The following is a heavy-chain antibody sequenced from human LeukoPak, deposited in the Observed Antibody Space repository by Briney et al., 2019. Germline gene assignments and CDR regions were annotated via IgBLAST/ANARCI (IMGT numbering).Heavy chain of an antibody. CDR2: IYHSGST. CDR1: GGSISSSGYY. V-gene: IGHV4-30-2*01. Sequence: SETLSLTCTVSGGSISSSGYYWNWIRQPPGKGLEWIGYIYHSGSTYYNPSLKSRVTISVDTSKNQFSLKLSSETAADTAVYYCARQGPDAFDIWGQGTMVTVSS. CDR3: ARQGPDAFDI. J-gene: IGHJ3*02.